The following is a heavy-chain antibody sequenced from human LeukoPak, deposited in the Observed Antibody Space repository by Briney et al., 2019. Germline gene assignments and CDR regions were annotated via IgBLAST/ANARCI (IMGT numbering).Heavy chain of an antibody. CDR3: AREDRESFDS. V-gene: IGHV3-30-3*01. Sequence: GGSLRLSCAASGFIFSTYAMHWVRQAPGKGLDWVAVISYDGSNKYYADSVKGRFTVSRDNAKNSLYLQMNSLTGEDTAVYYCAREDRESFDSWGQGTLVTVSS. D-gene: IGHD3-16*02. CDR2: ISYDGSNK. J-gene: IGHJ5*01. CDR1: GFIFSTYA.